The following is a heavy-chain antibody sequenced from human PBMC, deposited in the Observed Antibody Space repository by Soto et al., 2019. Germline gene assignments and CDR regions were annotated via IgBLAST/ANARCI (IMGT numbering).Heavy chain of an antibody. CDR1: GFSFSAYG. Sequence: PGWSLRLSCAASGFSFSAYGMHWVRQAPGKGLEWVAVIWYDGSNAYYADSMKGRFSISRDNSKNTLFLQMNSLRAEDTAVYYCARKYSSSIPFDYWGQGTLVTVSS. CDR2: IWYDGSNA. CDR3: ARKYSSSIPFDY. J-gene: IGHJ4*02. D-gene: IGHD6-13*01. V-gene: IGHV3-33*01.